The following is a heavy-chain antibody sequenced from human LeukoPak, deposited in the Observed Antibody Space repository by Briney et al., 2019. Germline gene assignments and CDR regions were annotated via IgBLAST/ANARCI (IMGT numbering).Heavy chain of an antibody. Sequence: PSETLSLTCAVYGGSFSGYDWSWIRQPPGKGLEWIGEINHSGSTNYNPSLKSRVTISVDTSKNQFSLKLGSVTAEDTAVYYCARGRIAISGSYAYWGQGTLVTVSS. D-gene: IGHD1-26*01. CDR2: INHSGST. CDR3: ARGRIAISGSYAY. V-gene: IGHV4-34*01. CDR1: GGSFSGYD. J-gene: IGHJ4*02.